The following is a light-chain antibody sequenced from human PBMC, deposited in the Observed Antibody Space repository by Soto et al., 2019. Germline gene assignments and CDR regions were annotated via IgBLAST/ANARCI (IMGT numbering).Light chain of an antibody. Sequence: DIQMTQSPSSLSASVGDRVTITCRASQTIIRYLNWYQQKPGRAPNLLIYAASNLQGGVPSRFSGSASGTEFTLTISSLQPEDFATYYCQQSYSTLFSFGPGTKWKSN. V-gene: IGKV1-39*01. CDR2: AAS. J-gene: IGKJ3*01. CDR3: QQSYSTLFS. CDR1: QTIIRY.